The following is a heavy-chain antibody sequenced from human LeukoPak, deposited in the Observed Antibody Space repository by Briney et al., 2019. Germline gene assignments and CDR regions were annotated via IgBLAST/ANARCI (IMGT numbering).Heavy chain of an antibody. CDR2: IYSGGST. Sequence: PGGSLRLSCAASGFTVSSKYMSWVRQAPGKGLEWVSVIYSGGSTYYADSVKGRFTISGDNSKNTLYLQMNSLRAEDTAVYYCAKDRGYQHSSDWFDPWGQGTLVTVSS. CDR1: GFTVSSKY. D-gene: IGHD5-12*01. CDR3: AKDRGYQHSSDWFDP. V-gene: IGHV3-53*05. J-gene: IGHJ5*02.